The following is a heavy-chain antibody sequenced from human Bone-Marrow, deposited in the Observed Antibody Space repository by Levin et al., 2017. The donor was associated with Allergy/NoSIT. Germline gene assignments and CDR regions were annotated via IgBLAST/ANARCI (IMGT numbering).Heavy chain of an antibody. D-gene: IGHD2-2*01. J-gene: IGHJ6*02. CDR3: ARDPITPNIVVVPAATKQYYYYGMDV. CDR1: GFTFSSYS. CDR2: ISSSSSTI. Sequence: GESLKISCAASGFTFSSYSMNWVRQAPGKGLEWVSYISSSSSTIYYADSVKGRFTISRDNAKNSLYLQMNSLRDEDTAVYYCARDPITPNIVVVPAATKQYYYYGMDVWGQGTTVTVSS. V-gene: IGHV3-48*02.